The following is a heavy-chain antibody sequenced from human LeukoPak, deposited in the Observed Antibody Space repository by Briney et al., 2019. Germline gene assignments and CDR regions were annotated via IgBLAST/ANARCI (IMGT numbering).Heavy chain of an antibody. CDR3: ARDRPCGGDCYLSYYFDY. D-gene: IGHD2-21*01. Sequence: KPSETLSLTCTVSGGSISSYYWSWIRQPAGKGLEWIGRIYTSGSTNYNPSLKSRVTISVDTSKNQFSLKLSSVTAADTAVYYCARDRPCGGDCYLSYYFDYWGQGTLVTVSS. CDR2: IYTSGST. J-gene: IGHJ4*02. V-gene: IGHV4-4*07. CDR1: GGSISSYY.